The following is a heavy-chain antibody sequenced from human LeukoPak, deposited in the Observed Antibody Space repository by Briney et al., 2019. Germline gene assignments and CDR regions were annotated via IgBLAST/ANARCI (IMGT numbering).Heavy chain of an antibody. CDR1: GFTFSSYE. Sequence: PGGSLRLSCAASGFTFSSYEMNWVRQAPGKGLEWVSYISSSGSTIYYADSVKGRFTISRDNAKNSLYLQMNSLRAEDTAVYYCAREVGYQLLSGDYYYYGMDVWGKGTTVTVSS. CDR3: AREVGYQLLSGDYYYYGMDV. CDR2: ISSSGSTI. J-gene: IGHJ6*04. V-gene: IGHV3-48*03. D-gene: IGHD2-2*01.